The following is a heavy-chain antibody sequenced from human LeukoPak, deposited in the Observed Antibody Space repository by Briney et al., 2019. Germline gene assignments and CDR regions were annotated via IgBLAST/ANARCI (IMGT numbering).Heavy chain of an antibody. CDR2: IRGSGDTT. V-gene: IGHV3-23*01. CDR3: AKDRGY. D-gene: IGHD5-24*01. Sequence: GGSLRLSCAASGFTFSTYGMTWVRQAPGKGLEWVSGIRGSGDTTYYEDSVKGRFTVSRDNSKNTLYLQMNSLTADDTAVYYCAKDRGYWGQGALVTVSS. J-gene: IGHJ4*02. CDR1: GFTFSTYG.